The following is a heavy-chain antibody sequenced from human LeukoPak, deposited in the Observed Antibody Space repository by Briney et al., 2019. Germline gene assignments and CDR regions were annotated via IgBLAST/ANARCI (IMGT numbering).Heavy chain of an antibody. J-gene: IGHJ4*02. V-gene: IGHV3-30*02. CDR2: IRNDGSIK. CDR3: AKGGAAVTRYVDY. D-gene: IGHD4-17*01. CDR1: GFIFSNYG. Sequence: GGSLRLSCAASGFIFSNYGMHWVREAPGKGREWVAFIRNDGSIKYYADSVKGRFTISRDNSKNTLYLQMNSLRAEDTAVYYCAKGGAAVTRYVDYWGQGTLVTVSS.